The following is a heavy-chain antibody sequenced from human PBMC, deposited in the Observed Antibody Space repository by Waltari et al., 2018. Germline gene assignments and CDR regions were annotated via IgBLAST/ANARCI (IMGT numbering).Heavy chain of an antibody. D-gene: IGHD1-26*01. CDR1: GFPFEDYA. V-gene: IGHV3-9*01. CDR3: AKGHSGSYGLDS. J-gene: IGHJ4*02. CDR2: ISWNSGNI. Sequence: EVQLVESGGGLVQPGRSLRLSCAASGFPFEDYAMHWVRQAPGKGLEWVSGISWNSGNIGYADSVKGRFTISRDNAKNSLYLQMNSLRTGDTALYYCAKGHSGSYGLDSWGQGTLVTVSP.